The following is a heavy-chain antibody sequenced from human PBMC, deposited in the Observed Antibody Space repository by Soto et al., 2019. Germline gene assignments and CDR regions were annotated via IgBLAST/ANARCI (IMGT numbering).Heavy chain of an antibody. D-gene: IGHD4-17*01. Sequence: GGSLRLSCAASGFTFSSYAMHWVRQAPGKGLEWVAVISYDGSNKYYADSVKGRFTISRDNSKNTLYLQMNSLRAEDTAVYYCARDSLGDYGYYYGMDVWGQGTTVTVSS. CDR3: ARDSLGDYGYYYGMDV. CDR2: ISYDGSNK. V-gene: IGHV3-30-3*01. CDR1: GFTFSSYA. J-gene: IGHJ6*02.